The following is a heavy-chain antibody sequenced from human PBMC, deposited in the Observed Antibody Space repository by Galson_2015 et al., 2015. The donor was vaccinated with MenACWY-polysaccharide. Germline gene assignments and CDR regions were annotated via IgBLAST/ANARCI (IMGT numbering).Heavy chain of an antibody. CDR3: VRVRGSGGRDLRGPNYFYYYYMDV. V-gene: IGHV4-30-2*01. J-gene: IGHJ6*03. Sequence: TLSLTCAVSGGSMSGGESSWAWIRQPPGKGLEWIGYIYHSGSTYHNPSLRGRVTISEDRSKNQFSLRLTSVTAADTAVYYCVRVRGSGGRDLRGPNYFYYYYMDVWGKGTTVTVSS. D-gene: IGHD2-15*01. CDR1: GGSMSGGESS. CDR2: IYHSGST.